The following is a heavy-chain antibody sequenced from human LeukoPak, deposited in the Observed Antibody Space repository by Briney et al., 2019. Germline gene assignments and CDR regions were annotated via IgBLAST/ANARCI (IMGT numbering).Heavy chain of an antibody. V-gene: IGHV3-33*01. Sequence: GGSLRLSCAASGFTFSSYGMHWVRQAPGKGLEWVAVIWYDGSNKYYADSVKGRFTISRDNSKNTLYLQMNSLRAEDTAVYYCARESGYSGYDAYYYGMDVWGQGTTVTVSS. CDR1: GFTFSSYG. CDR2: IWYDGSNK. CDR3: ARESGYSGYDAYYYGMDV. D-gene: IGHD5-12*01. J-gene: IGHJ6*02.